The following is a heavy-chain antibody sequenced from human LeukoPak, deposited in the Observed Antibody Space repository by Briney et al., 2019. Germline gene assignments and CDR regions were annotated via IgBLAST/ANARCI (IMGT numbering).Heavy chain of an antibody. CDR1: GFTFSTYY. J-gene: IGHJ4*02. CDR2: IYSGGNT. CDR3: ASYDY. V-gene: IGHV3-53*01. Sequence: GGSLRLSCAASGFTFSTYYMHWVRQAPGKGLEWVSVIYSGGNTDYADSVKGRFTISRDNSKNTLYLQMNSVRAEDTAVYYCASYDYWGQGTLVTVSS.